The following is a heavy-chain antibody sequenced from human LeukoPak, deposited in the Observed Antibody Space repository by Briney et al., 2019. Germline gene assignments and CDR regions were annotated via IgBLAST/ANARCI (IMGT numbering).Heavy chain of an antibody. Sequence: ESGPALVKPTQTLTLTCTFSGFSLSTSGMCVSWIRQPPGKALEWLARIDWDGDKRYSTSLKTRLTISKDTSKNQVVLTMTNMDPVDTATYYCARKGSAWNYFDYWGQGALVTVSS. D-gene: IGHD6-19*01. CDR3: ARKGSAWNYFDY. CDR1: GFSLSTSGMC. CDR2: IDWDGDK. J-gene: IGHJ4*02. V-gene: IGHV2-70*11.